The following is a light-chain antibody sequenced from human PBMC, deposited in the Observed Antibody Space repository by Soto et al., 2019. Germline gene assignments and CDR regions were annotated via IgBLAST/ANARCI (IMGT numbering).Light chain of an antibody. V-gene: IGLV2-14*01. CDR1: SSDVGGYNY. Sequence: QYALTQPASVSGSPGQSITISCTGTSSDVGGYNYVSWYQQHPGKAPKLMIYEVSNRPLRVSNRFSGSKSGNTASLTISGLQGEDGADYYCSSYTSSSTVVFGGGTKLTVL. CDR3: SSYTSSSTVV. CDR2: EVS. J-gene: IGLJ2*01.